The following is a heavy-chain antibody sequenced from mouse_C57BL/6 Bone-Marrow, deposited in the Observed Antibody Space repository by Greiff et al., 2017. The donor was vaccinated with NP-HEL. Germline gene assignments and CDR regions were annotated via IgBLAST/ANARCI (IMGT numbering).Heavy chain of an antibody. CDR3: TTRLRWGFAY. V-gene: IGHV14-4*01. CDR1: GFNIKDDY. Sequence: VQLQQSGSELVRPGASVQLSCTASGFNIKDDYMHWVKQRPEQGLEWIGWIDPENGDTEYASKFQGKATITADTSSNTAYLQLSSLTSEDTAVYYCTTRLRWGFAYWGQGTLVTVSA. J-gene: IGHJ3*01. D-gene: IGHD1-1*01. CDR2: IDPENGDT.